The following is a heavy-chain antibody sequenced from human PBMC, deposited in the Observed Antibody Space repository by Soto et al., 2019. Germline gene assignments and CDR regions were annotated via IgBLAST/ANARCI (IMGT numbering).Heavy chain of an antibody. CDR3: TTVVEYQLTGYYYYYGMDV. J-gene: IGHJ6*02. D-gene: IGHD2-2*01. Sequence: GGSLRLSCAASGFTFSNAWMSWVRQAPGKGLEWVGRIKSKTDGGTTDYAAPVKGRFTISRDDSKNTLYLQMNSLKTEDTAAYYCTTVVEYQLTGYYYYYGMDVWGQGTPVTVSS. V-gene: IGHV3-15*01. CDR1: GFTFSNAW. CDR2: IKSKTDGGTT.